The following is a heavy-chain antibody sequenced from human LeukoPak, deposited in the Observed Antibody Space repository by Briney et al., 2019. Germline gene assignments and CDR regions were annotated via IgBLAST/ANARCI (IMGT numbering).Heavy chain of an antibody. CDR1: GGTLSSHA. V-gene: IGHV1-69*13. CDR3: ARDLDLGGDIVTPFDY. Sequence: EASVNVSCKASGGTLSSHAISWVRQAPGQGLEWMGGIIPIFGTANYAQKFQGRVTITADESTSTAYLELSSLRSEGTAMYFCARDLDLGGDIVTPFDYWGQGTLVTVSS. J-gene: IGHJ4*02. CDR2: IIPIFGTA. D-gene: IGHD3-16*02.